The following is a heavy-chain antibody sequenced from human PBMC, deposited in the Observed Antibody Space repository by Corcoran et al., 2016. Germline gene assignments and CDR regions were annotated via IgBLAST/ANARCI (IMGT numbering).Heavy chain of an antibody. D-gene: IGHD5-18*01. J-gene: IGHJ4*02. CDR1: GGSIGSTSYY. CDR2: IYYSGST. Sequence: QLQLQESGPGLVKPSETLSLTCTVSGGSIGSTSYYWGWIRQPPGKGLEWIGTIYYSGSTYYNPSHKSRVTISVDTSKNQFYLILSSVTAADTDVYSCARRGYSYGKFDYWGQGTLVTVSS. V-gene: IGHV4-39*01. CDR3: ARRGYSYGKFDY.